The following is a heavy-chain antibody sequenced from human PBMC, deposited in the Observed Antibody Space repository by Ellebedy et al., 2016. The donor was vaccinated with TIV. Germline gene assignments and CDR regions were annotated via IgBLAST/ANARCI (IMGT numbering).Heavy chain of an antibody. CDR3: VKGAWADD. CDR2: ILGVDGST. CDR1: GFTFSSYA. D-gene: IGHD1-26*01. J-gene: IGHJ4*02. V-gene: IGHV3-23*01. Sequence: GGSLRLXCAASGFTFSSYAMSWVRQAPGQGLEWVSTILGVDGSTYYADSVKGRFTISKDSSRNTLFLQMNSLRAEDSAIYYCVKGAWADDWGQGSLVTVSS.